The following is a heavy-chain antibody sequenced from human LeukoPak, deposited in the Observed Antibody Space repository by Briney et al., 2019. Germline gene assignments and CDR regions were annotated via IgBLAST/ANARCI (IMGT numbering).Heavy chain of an antibody. CDR1: GFTFSSYA. J-gene: IGHJ4*02. CDR3: AKGSYYDSSGSFYFDY. CDR2: ISYDGSNK. D-gene: IGHD3-22*01. Sequence: GGSLKLSCAASGFTFSSYAMHWVRQAPGKGLEWVAVISYDGSNKYYADSVKGRFTISRDNSKNTLYVQVNSLGTEDTAAYYCAKGSYYDSSGSFYFDYWGQGTLVTVSS. V-gene: IGHV3-30-3*01.